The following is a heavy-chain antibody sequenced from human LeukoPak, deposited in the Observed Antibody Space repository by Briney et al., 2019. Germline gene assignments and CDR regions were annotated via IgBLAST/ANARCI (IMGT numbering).Heavy chain of an antibody. D-gene: IGHD3-10*01. J-gene: IGHJ3*02. CDR2: ISSSSSYI. CDR1: GFTFSSYS. CDR3: ARARITLVRRVINDAFDI. Sequence: PGGSLRLSCAASGFTFSSYSMNWVRQAPGKGLEWVSSISSSSSYIYYADSVKGRFTISRDNAKNSLYLQMNSLRAEDTALYYCARARITLVRRVINDAFDIWGQGTMVTVSS. V-gene: IGHV3-21*04.